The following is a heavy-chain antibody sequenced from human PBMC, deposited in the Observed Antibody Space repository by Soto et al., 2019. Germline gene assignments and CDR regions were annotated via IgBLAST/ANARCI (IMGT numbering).Heavy chain of an antibody. CDR2: AHHSGRT. J-gene: IGHJ4*02. D-gene: IGHD4-17*01. V-gene: IGHV4-4*02. CDR1: GDSMSISNW. CDR3: ARSEATVLDS. Sequence: QVQLQESGPGLVKPSGTLSLTCTVSGDSMSISNWWNWVRQPPGKGLEWIGEAHHSGRTNYNPSLKSRVTISVDKSKNQFTLKLNSVTAADTAVYYCARSEATVLDSWGQGTLVTVSS.